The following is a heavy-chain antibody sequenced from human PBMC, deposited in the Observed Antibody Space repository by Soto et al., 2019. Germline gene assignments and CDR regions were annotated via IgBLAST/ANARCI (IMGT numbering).Heavy chain of an antibody. CDR2: INSAGSST. CDR1: GFTFSSYW. Sequence: EVQLVESGGGLVQPGGSLRLSCAASGFTFSSYWMHWVRQAPGQGLVWVSRINSAGSSTSYADSVKGRFTISRDNAKNTLYLQMNSLRAEDTAVYYCARDNLYGDYEDYWGQGTLVTVSS. V-gene: IGHV3-74*01. J-gene: IGHJ4*02. D-gene: IGHD4-17*01. CDR3: ARDNLYGDYEDY.